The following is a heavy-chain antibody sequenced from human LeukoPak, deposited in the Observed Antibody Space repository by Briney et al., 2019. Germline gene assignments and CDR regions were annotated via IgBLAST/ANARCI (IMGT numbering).Heavy chain of an antibody. CDR2: IWYDGSNK. CDR1: GFTFSSHA. CDR3: ARDDTPASLDY. J-gene: IGHJ4*02. V-gene: IGHV3-33*08. Sequence: GGSLRLSCAASGFTFSSHAMSWVRQAPGKGLEWVAVIWYDGSNKYYADSVKGRFTISRDNSKNTLYLQMNSLRAEDTAVYYCARDDTPASLDYWGQGTLVTVSS. D-gene: IGHD6-25*01.